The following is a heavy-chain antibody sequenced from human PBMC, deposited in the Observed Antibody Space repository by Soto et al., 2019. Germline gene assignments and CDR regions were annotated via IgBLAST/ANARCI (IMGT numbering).Heavy chain of an antibody. Sequence: GGSLRLSCAASGFTFSSYAMSWVRQAPGKGLEWVSAISGSGGSTYYADSVKGRFTISRDNSKNTLYLQMNSLRSEDTAVYYCAKDSYGTLGSDAFDIWGQGTMVTVSS. V-gene: IGHV3-23*01. CDR3: AKDSYGTLGSDAFDI. J-gene: IGHJ3*02. D-gene: IGHD3-16*01. CDR2: ISGSGGST. CDR1: GFTFSSYA.